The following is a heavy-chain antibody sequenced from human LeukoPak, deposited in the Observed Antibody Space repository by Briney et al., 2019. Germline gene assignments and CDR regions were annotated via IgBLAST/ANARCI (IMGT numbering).Heavy chain of an antibody. D-gene: IGHD3-22*01. CDR3: AHRPDYYDSSGWLAFDI. J-gene: IGHJ3*02. V-gene: IGHV2-5*02. Sequence: KSGPTLVKPAQTLTLTCTFSGFSLSTSGVGVGWIRQPPGKALEWLALIYWDDDKRYSPSLKSRLTITKDTSKNQVVLTMTNMDPVDTATYYCAHRPDYYDSSGWLAFDIWGQGTMVTVSS. CDR2: IYWDDDK. CDR1: GFSLSTSGVG.